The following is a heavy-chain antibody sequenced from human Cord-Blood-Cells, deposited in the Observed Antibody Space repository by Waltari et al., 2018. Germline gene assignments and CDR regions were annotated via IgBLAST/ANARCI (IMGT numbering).Heavy chain of an antibody. CDR1: GFTFSSYW. Sequence: EVALVESGGGLVQPGGSVRLSCAASGFTFSSYWMSWVRQAPGKGLEWGANIKQDGSEKYYVDSVKGRFTISRDNAKNSLYLQMNSLRAEDTAVYYCARDSGLTGDAFDIWGQGTMVTVSS. J-gene: IGHJ3*02. V-gene: IGHV3-7*01. D-gene: IGHD7-27*01. CDR3: ARDSGLTGDAFDI. CDR2: IKQDGSEK.